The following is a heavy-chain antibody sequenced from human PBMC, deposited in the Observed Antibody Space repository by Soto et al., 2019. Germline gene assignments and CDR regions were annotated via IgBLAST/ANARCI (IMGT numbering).Heavy chain of an antibody. CDR1: GYSLTSYW. V-gene: IGHV5-10-1*01. D-gene: IGHD3-9*01. J-gene: IGHJ6*02. CDR3: ARLRYFDWSTSYGMDV. CDR2: IDPSDSYT. Sequence: PGESLKISCKGSGYSLTSYWISWVRQMPGKGLEWMGRIDPSDSYTNYSPSFQGHVTISADKSISTAYLQWSSLKASDTAMYYCARLRYFDWSTSYGMDVWGQGTTVTVSS.